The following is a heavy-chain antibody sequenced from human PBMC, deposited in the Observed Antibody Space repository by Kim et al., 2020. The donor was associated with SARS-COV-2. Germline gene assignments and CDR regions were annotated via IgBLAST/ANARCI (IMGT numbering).Heavy chain of an antibody. V-gene: IGHV4-34*01. Sequence: LKSRVTISVDTSKNQFSLKLSSVTAADTAVYYCARGRGVVVAATQYYFDYWGQGTLVTVSS. J-gene: IGHJ4*02. CDR3: ARGRGVVVAATQYYFDY. D-gene: IGHD2-15*01.